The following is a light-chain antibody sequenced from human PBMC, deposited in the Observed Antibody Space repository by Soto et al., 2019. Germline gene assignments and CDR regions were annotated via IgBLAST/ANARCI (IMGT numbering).Light chain of an antibody. CDR1: QSVSRY. Sequence: EIVLTQSPGTLSLSPGERATLSCRATQSVSRYLAWYQQKPGQAPRFLIYGAYSRATGIPARFSGSGSATDFTLTISSLEPEDFAVYYCQQRSSWITFGQGTRLE. CDR3: QQRSSWIT. V-gene: IGKV3-11*01. J-gene: IGKJ5*01. CDR2: GAY.